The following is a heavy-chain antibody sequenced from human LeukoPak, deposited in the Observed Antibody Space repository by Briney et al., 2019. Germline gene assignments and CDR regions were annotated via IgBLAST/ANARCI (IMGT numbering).Heavy chain of an antibody. D-gene: IGHD3-16*01. CDR2: INSDGSTT. V-gene: IGHV3-74*01. Sequence: GRSLRLSRVASGFTFSYYWMDWVRQAPGKGLVMGSRINSDGSTTNDADSVKGRFTISRDNAKNKLYRQINNLRAEDTAVYYCAKVSGEVDYGGQGAVVIVSS. CDR3: AKVSGEVDY. CDR1: GFTFSYYW. J-gene: IGHJ4*02.